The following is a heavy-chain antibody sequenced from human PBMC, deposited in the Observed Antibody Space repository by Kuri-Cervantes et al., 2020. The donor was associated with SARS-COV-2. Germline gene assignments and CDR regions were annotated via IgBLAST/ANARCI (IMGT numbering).Heavy chain of an antibody. CDR1: GYTFTSSG. J-gene: IGHJ4*02. V-gene: IGHV1-18*04. CDR2: VSGYNGHT. D-gene: IGHD2-21*01. Sequence: ASVKVSCKASGYTFTSSGISWVRQAPGQGLEWMGWVSGYNGHTNYAQKLQGRVTMTTDTSTTTAYMELRSPRSDDTAVFYCARDGYGDYVDYWGQGTLVTVSS. CDR3: ARDGYGDYVDY.